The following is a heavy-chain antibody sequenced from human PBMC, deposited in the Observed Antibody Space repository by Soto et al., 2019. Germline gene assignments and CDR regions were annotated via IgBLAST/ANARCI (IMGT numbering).Heavy chain of an antibody. J-gene: IGHJ3*01. CDR3: ARVQLLRFDAFNL. CDR1: GFTFSSHW. D-gene: IGHD5-12*01. CDR2: IKQAGSEK. Sequence: EVQLVESGGGLAQPGGSLRLSCAACGFTFSSHWMAWVRQSPGKGLGRVANIKQAGSEKDYVASVKGRFSISTDNAANSLCLQMNRLRAEGTAVYYCARVQLLRFDAFNLWGQGTMVTVSS. V-gene: IGHV3-7*03.